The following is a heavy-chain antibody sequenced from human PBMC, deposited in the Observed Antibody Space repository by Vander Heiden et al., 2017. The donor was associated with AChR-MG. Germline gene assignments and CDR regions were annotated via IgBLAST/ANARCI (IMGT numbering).Heavy chain of an antibody. Sequence: EVQLVESGGGLVQPGGSLKLSCAASGFTFSGPAMHWVRQASGKGLEWVGRIRSKANSYATAYAASVKGRFTISRDDSKNTAYLQMNSLKTEDTAVYYCTTTPYPSITYYFDYWGQGTLVTVSS. CDR1: GFTFSGPA. D-gene: IGHD2-2*02. V-gene: IGHV3-73*02. CDR2: IRSKANSYAT. CDR3: TTTPYPSITYYFDY. J-gene: IGHJ4*02.